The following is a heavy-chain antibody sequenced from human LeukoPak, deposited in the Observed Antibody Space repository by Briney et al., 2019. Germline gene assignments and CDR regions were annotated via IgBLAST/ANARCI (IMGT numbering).Heavy chain of an antibody. V-gene: IGHV1-3*01. D-gene: IGHD2-15*01. CDR2: INAGNGNT. CDR3: ARGRDIVVVVAATDHDAFDI. CDR1: GYTFTIYA. J-gene: IGHJ3*02. Sequence: GASVNVSCTASGYTFTIYAMHWVRQAPGQRLEWMGWINAGNGNTKYSQKFQGRVTITRDTSASTAYMELSSLRSEDTAVYYCARGRDIVVVVAATDHDAFDIWGQGTMVTVSS.